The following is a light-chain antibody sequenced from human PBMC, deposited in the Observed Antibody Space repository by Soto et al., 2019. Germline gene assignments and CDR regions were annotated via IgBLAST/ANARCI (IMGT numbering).Light chain of an antibody. Sequence: EIVMTQSPATLSVSPGERATLSSRASQSVSSNLAWYQQKPGQAPRLLIYGASTRATGIPARFSVSGSGTEFTLTISSLQSEDFAVYYCQQYNNWPPWTFGQGTKVEIK. V-gene: IGKV3-15*01. CDR3: QQYNNWPPWT. CDR1: QSVSSN. J-gene: IGKJ1*01. CDR2: GAS.